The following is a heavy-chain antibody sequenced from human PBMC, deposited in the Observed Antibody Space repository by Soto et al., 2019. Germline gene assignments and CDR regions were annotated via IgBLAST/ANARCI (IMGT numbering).Heavy chain of an antibody. J-gene: IGHJ4*02. CDR1: GFTFSSYA. V-gene: IGHV3-23*01. D-gene: IGHD3-16*02. CDR3: ARDTFGGVIGLFDY. Sequence: EVQLLESGGGLVQPGGSLRLSCAASGFTFSSYAMSWVRQAPGKGLEWVSAISGSGGSTYYADSVKGRFTISRDNSKNTLYLQMNSLRAEDTSVYYCARDTFGGVIGLFDYWGQGTLVTVSS. CDR2: ISGSGGST.